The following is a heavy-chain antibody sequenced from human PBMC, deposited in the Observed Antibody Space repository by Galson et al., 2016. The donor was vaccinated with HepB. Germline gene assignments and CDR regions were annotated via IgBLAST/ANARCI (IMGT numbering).Heavy chain of an antibody. CDR1: DFSVSVSY. D-gene: IGHD2-15*01. V-gene: IGHV3-53*01. Sequence: SLRLSCAVSDFSVSVSYMSWVRQAPGKGLEWVSVLYRGGYTNYADSVKGRFTISRDNSKNTLYLQMNSLRADDTAVCYCARLGANPSCLGGSCYRWFDSWGQGIMVTVSS. CDR3: ARLGANPSCLGGSCYRWFDS. J-gene: IGHJ5*01. CDR2: LYRGGYT.